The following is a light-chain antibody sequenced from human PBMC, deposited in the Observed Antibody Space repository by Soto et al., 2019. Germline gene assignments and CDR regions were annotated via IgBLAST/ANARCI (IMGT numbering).Light chain of an antibody. CDR1: SPNIGAGFD. CDR2: GGN. V-gene: IGLV1-40*01. J-gene: IGLJ3*02. Sequence: QSVLTQPPSVSGAPGQTVTISCTGSSPNIGAGFDVYWYQQIPGTAPKLLIYGGNNRPSGVPDRFSASKSGASGSLVITRLQTEDGGDYHCQAFDTSLSVSLFGGGTKVTVL. CDR3: QAFDTSLSVSL.